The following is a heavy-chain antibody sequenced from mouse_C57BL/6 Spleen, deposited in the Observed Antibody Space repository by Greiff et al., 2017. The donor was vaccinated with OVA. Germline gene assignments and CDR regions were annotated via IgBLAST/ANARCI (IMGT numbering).Heavy chain of an antibody. CDR1: GYTFTSYW. V-gene: IGHV1-64*01. CDR2: IHPNSGST. CDR3: ARMGITTVVGDY. J-gene: IGHJ2*01. Sequence: QVQLQQSGAELVKPGASVKLSCKASGYTFTSYWMHWVKQRPGQGLEWIGMIHPNSGSTNYNEKFKSKATLTVDKSSSTAYMQLSSLTSEDSAVYYCARMGITTVVGDYWGQGTTLTVSS. D-gene: IGHD1-1*01.